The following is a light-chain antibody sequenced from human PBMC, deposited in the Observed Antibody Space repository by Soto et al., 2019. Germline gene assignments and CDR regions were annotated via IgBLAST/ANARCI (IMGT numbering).Light chain of an antibody. V-gene: IGKV1-39*01. CDR1: QGISTY. Sequence: DIPMTQSPSSLSSSVGYRVTITCRASQGISTYLNWYQQKPGKAPNLLIYAASSLQSGVPSRFSGSGSGTDFTLTISSLEPEDFAVYYCQQRSNWSIPFGQGTRL. CDR3: QQRSNWSIP. J-gene: IGKJ5*01. CDR2: AAS.